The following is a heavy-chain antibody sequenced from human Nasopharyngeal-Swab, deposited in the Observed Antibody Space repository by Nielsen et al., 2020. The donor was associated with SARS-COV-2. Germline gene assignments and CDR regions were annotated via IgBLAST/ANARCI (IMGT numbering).Heavy chain of an antibody. CDR2: IYGGGFVT. Sequence: WIRQPPGKGLEWVALIYGGGFVTHYVDSVKGRFTVSRDDSRGTLSLQMNSLRVDDTAVYYSASARGSFDYWGQGAVVTVSS. V-gene: IGHV3-23*03. J-gene: IGHJ4*02. CDR3: ASARGSFDY.